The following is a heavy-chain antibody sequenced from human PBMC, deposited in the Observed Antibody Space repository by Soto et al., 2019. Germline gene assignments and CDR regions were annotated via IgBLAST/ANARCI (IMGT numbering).Heavy chain of an antibody. J-gene: IGHJ6*02. V-gene: IGHV1-18*04. CDR3: ASWSSSSPFSWSDNGMDV. Sequence: ASVKVSCKASGYTFTSYGISWVRQAPGQGLEWMGWISAYNGNTNYAQKLQGRVTMTTDTSTSTAYMELRSLRSDDTAVYYCASWSSSSPFSWSDNGMDVWGQGTTVTVS. D-gene: IGHD6-6*01. CDR2: ISAYNGNT. CDR1: GYTFTSYG.